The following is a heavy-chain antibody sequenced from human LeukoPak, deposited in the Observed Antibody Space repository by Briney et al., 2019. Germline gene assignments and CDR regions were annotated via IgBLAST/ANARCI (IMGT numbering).Heavy chain of an antibody. CDR2: IYHSGGT. CDR1: GGSISRRTNW. V-gene: IGHV4-4*02. Sequence: SGTLSLTCAVSGGSISRRTNWWSWVRQPPGKGLEWIGEIYHSGGTNYNPSLKSRVTISVDTSKNQFSLKLSSVTAADTAMYYCARQTGSGLFILPGGQGTLVTVSS. D-gene: IGHD3/OR15-3a*01. CDR3: ARQTGSGLFILP. J-gene: IGHJ4*02.